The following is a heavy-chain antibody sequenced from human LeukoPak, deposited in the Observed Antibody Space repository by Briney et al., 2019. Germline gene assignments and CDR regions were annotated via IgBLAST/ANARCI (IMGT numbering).Heavy chain of an antibody. D-gene: IGHD4-17*01. CDR2: ISYDGSNK. V-gene: IGHV3-30*03. J-gene: IGHJ3*02. CDR1: GFTFSSYG. Sequence: GGSLRLSCTASGFTFSSYGMHWVRQAPGEGLEWVAVISYDGSNKYYADSVKGRFTISRDNSKNTLYVRMNSLRVEDTAVYFCARRETLTTGGGGPFDIWGQGTVVTVSS. CDR3: ARRETLTTGGGGPFDI.